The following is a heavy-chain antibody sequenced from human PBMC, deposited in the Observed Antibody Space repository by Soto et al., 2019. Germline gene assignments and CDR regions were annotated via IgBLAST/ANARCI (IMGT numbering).Heavy chain of an antibody. CDR3: ARGRNVVVVAATQDY. CDR1: GDSISSHDW. V-gene: IGHV4-4*02. J-gene: IGHJ4*02. Sequence: SETLSLTCTVSGDSISSHDWWSWVRQPPGKAMEWIGEIHHSGGTNYKPSLRSRLTISVDNSKNHFSLKLSSVTAADTAVYYCARGRNVVVVAATQDYWGQGTLVTVSS. CDR2: IHHSGGT. D-gene: IGHD2-15*01.